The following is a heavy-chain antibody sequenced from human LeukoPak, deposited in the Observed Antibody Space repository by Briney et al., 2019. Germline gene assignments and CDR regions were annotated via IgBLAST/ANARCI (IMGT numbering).Heavy chain of an antibody. J-gene: IGHJ6*03. Sequence: GESLKISCKGSGYSFTSYWIGWVRQMPGKGLEWMGIIYPGDSDTRYSPSFQGQVTISADKSISTAYLQWSSLKASDTAMYYCARGYPYGSGRFYYYYYMDVWGKGTTVTVSS. CDR3: ARGYPYGSGRFYYYYYMDV. CDR2: IYPGDSDT. D-gene: IGHD3-10*01. CDR1: GYSFTSYW. V-gene: IGHV5-51*01.